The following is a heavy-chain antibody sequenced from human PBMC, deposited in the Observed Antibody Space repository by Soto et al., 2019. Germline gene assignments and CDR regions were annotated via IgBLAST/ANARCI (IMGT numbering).Heavy chain of an antibody. V-gene: IGHV1-69*01. CDR3: ARAGAFGSFDLYNYFDY. CDR1: GGSFSSSA. CDR2: IIPIFRTA. Sequence: QVQLVQSGAEVKKPGSSVKVSCKTSGGSFSSSAISWVRQAPGQGLEWMGGIIPIFRTANYAQKFQGRLTITADEATSTSYMELNSLRSDDTAVYFCARAGAFGSFDLYNYFDYWAQGTLVTVSS. D-gene: IGHD3-3*01. J-gene: IGHJ4*02.